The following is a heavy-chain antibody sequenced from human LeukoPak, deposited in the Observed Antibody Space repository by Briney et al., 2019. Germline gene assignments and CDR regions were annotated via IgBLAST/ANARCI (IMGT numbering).Heavy chain of an antibody. J-gene: IGHJ4*02. CDR2: IWYDGSNK. V-gene: IGHV3-33*08. D-gene: IGHD2-15*01. CDR3: ARDWGYCSGGSCYPSYFDY. CDR1: GFTFSSYS. Sequence: GGSLRLSCAASGFTFSSYSMNWVRQAPGKGLEWVAVIWYDGSNKYYADSVKGRFTISRDNSKNTLYLQMNSLRAEDTAVYYCARDWGYCSGGSCYPSYFDYWGQGTLVTVSS.